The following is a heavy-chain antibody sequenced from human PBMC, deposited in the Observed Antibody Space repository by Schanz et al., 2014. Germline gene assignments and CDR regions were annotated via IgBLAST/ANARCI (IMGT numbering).Heavy chain of an antibody. CDR3: ALEHNSPSGAGQF. CDR1: GQTVSSYF. D-gene: IGHD1-1*01. Sequence: QVHVVQSGAVLKTPGASVNVSCKTSGQTVSSYFIQWVRQAPGQGLEWMGIIDPRDGATNYGVKSQDRVPMARDTSTTTVSMHLRGLRPDDTAVYYCALEHNSPSGAGQFWGQGTLITVSS. J-gene: IGHJ4*02. V-gene: IGHV1-46*03. CDR2: IDPRDGAT.